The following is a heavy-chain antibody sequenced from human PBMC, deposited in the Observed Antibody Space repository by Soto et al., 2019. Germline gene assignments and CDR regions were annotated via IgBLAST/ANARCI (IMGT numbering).Heavy chain of an antibody. CDR2: ISAYNGNT. CDR3: ARDTGTRHDGVFAY. Sequence: QVQLVQSGAEVKKPGASVKVSCKASGYTFTSYGISWVRQAPGQGLEWMGWISAYNGNTNYAQKLQGRVTMTTDTSTSTADRELRSLRSDDTAVYYCARDTGTRHDGVFAYWGQGTLVTVSS. V-gene: IGHV1-18*01. J-gene: IGHJ4*02. CDR1: GYTFTSYG. D-gene: IGHD1-1*01.